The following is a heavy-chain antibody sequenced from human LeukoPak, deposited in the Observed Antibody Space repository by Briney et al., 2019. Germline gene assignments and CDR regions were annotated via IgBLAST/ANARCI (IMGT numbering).Heavy chain of an antibody. CDR2: IFYTGSA. J-gene: IGHJ3*02. CDR3: ARGSLTVAPAFDI. D-gene: IGHD4-23*01. CDR1: GGSISGYY. V-gene: IGHV4-59*12. Sequence: SETLSLTCTVSGGSISGYYWSWIRQPPEKGLEWIGYIFYTGSANYNPSLKSRGTISVDTSKNQFSPKLNSVTAADTAIYYCARGSLTVAPAFDIWGQGTMFTVSS.